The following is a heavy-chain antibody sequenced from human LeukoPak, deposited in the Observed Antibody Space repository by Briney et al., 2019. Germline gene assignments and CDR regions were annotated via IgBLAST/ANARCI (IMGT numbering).Heavy chain of an antibody. D-gene: IGHD3-10*01. V-gene: IGHV3-30*02. J-gene: IGHJ4*02. CDR1: GFTFSSYN. CDR2: IRYDGSGK. Sequence: PGGSLRLSCAASGFTFSSYNMNWVRQAPGKGLEWVTFIRYDGSGKYYADSVKGRFTISRDISKNTLSLQMNSLRAEDTAVYYCAKDFKAYYYVSGNYGIYDYWGQGTLVTVSS. CDR3: AKDFKAYYYVSGNYGIYDY.